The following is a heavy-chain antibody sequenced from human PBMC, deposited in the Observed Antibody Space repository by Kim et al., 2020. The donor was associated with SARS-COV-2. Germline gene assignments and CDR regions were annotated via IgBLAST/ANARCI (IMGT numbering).Heavy chain of an antibody. J-gene: IGHJ4*01. Sequence: GGSLRLSCAASGFTFRDFAMTWVRQAPGKGLEWVSSLSFSGGATYYADSDVKGRFTISRDDSKNILYLQMNSLRVEDTAIYYCAKNEGGVAAGPFDYWV. D-gene: IGHD3-16*01. CDR1: GFTFRDFA. CDR2: LSFSGGAT. V-gene: IGHV3-23*01. CDR3: AKNEGGVAAGPFDY.